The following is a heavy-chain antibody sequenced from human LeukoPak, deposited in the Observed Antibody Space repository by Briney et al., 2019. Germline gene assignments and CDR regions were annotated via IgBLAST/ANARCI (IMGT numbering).Heavy chain of an antibody. CDR2: IIPIFGTA. D-gene: IGHD6-19*01. V-gene: IGHV1-69*05. J-gene: IGHJ4*02. Sequence: SVKVSCKASGGTFSSYAISWVRQAPGQGLEWMGGIIPIFGTATYAQKFQRRVTITTDESTSTAYMELSSLRFEDTAVYYCAREASSGRSLKGNFDYWGQGTLVTVSS. CDR3: AREASSGRSLKGNFDY. CDR1: GGTFSSYA.